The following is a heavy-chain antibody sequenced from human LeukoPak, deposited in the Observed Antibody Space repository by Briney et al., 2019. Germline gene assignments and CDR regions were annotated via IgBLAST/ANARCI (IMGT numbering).Heavy chain of an antibody. J-gene: IGHJ4*02. D-gene: IGHD6-13*01. CDR1: GYTFSSYA. CDR2: ISYDGSNK. Sequence: SCKASGYTFSSYAMHWVRQAPGKGLEWVAVISYDGSNKYYADSVKGRFTISRDNSKNTLYLQMNSLRAEDTAVYYCARGVTSSSWYPVDYWGQGTLVTVSS. CDR3: ARGVTSSSWYPVDY. V-gene: IGHV3-30-3*01.